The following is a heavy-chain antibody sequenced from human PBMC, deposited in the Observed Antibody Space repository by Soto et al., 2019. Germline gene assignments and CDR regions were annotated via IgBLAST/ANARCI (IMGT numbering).Heavy chain of an antibody. D-gene: IGHD3-10*01. CDR1: GFTFSSYG. V-gene: IGHV3-30*18. CDR2: ISYDGSNK. Sequence: QVQLVESGGGVVQPGRSLRLSCAASGFTFSSYGMLWVRQAPGKGLEWVAVISYDGSNKYYADSVKGRFTISRDNSKNTLYLQMNSLRAEDTAVYYCAKSRLLWFGELRPLDYWGQGTLVTVSS. J-gene: IGHJ4*02. CDR3: AKSRLLWFGELRPLDY.